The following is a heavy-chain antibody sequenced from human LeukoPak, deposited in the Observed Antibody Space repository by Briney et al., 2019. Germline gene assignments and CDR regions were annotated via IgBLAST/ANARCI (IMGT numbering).Heavy chain of an antibody. CDR3: ARVVGSSWSDY. CDR2: ISYDGSNK. Sequence: GRSLRLSCAASGFTFSSYAMHWVRQAPGKGLEWVAVISYDGSNKYYADSVKSRFTISRDNSKNTLYLQMNSLRAEDTAVYYCARVVGSSWSDYWGQGTLVTVSS. V-gene: IGHV3-30*04. J-gene: IGHJ4*02. CDR1: GFTFSSYA. D-gene: IGHD6-13*01.